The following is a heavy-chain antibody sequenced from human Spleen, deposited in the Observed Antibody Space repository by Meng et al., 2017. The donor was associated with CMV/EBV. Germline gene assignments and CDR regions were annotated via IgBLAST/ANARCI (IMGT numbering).Heavy chain of an antibody. J-gene: IGHJ4*02. CDR2: ISGSGKTT. CDR3: AKDPIGGNSFI. D-gene: IGHD4-23*01. CDR1: GFTFDDHY. Sequence: SCTASGFTFDDHYMTWIRQAPGKGLEWISYISGSGKTTYYSDSVRGRFTISRDNSKNTLYLQMNSLRAEDTAVYYCAKDPIGGNSFIWGQGTLVTVSS. V-gene: IGHV3-11*01.